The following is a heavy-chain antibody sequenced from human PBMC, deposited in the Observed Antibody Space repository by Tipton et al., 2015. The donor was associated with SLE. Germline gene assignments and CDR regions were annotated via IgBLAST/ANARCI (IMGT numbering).Heavy chain of an antibody. V-gene: IGHV4-61*02. D-gene: IGHD3-22*01. CDR2: IYTSGST. J-gene: IGHJ3*02. Sequence: TLSLTCTVSGGSISSGSYYWSWIRQPAGKGLEWIGRIYTSGSTNYNPSLKSRVTISVDTSKNQFSLKLSSVTAADTAVYYCARDYYDSSGGDAFDIWGQGTMVTVSS. CDR1: GGSISSGSYY. CDR3: ARDYYDSSGGDAFDI.